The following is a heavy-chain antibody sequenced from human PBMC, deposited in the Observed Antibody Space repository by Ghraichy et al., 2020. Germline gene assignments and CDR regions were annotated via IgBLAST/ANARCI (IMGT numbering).Heavy chain of an antibody. CDR3: AKDRTSYSSNWYWFDP. Sequence: GGSLRLSCAASGFTFSNYAMNWVRQAPGKGLEWVSAISGSGGSTYYADSVKGRFTISRDNSKNTLYLEMNSLRAEDTAVYYCAKDRTSYSSNWYWFDPWGQGTLVTVSS. V-gene: IGHV3-23*01. CDR2: ISGSGGST. D-gene: IGHD6-13*01. J-gene: IGHJ5*02. CDR1: GFTFSNYA.